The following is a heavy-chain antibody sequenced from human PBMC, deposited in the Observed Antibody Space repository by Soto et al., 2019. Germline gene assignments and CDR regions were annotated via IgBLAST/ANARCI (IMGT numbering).Heavy chain of an antibody. CDR3: ARRPTAELPSNWFDP. V-gene: IGHV4-4*02. J-gene: IGHJ5*02. Sequence: QVQLQESGPGLVKPSGTLSLTCAVSSDSISSSNWWSWVRQPPGKGLEWIGEVFPTGNTNYNPPLMSRVTISVDKSKNPFSLNLSSVTAADTAIYYCARRPTAELPSNWFDPWGQGILVTVSS. CDR1: SDSISSSNW. CDR2: VFPTGNT. D-gene: IGHD2-15*01.